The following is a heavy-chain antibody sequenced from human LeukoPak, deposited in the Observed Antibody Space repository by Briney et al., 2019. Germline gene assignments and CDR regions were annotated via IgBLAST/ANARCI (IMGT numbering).Heavy chain of an antibody. J-gene: IGHJ5*02. CDR3: ARAHIVDSGGWYQPPRWFDP. CDR1: GYTFTSYG. CDR2: ISTDNGNT. D-gene: IGHD6-19*01. Sequence: ASVKVSCKASGYTFTSYGISWVRQAPGQGLEWMGWISTDNGNTNYAQKFQGRLTMTTHTSTSTAYMELRSLRSDDTAVYYCARAHIVDSGGWYQPPRWFDPWGQGTLVSVSS. V-gene: IGHV1-18*04.